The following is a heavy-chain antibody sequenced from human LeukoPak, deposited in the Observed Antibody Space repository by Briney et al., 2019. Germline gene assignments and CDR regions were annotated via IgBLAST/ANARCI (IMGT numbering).Heavy chain of an antibody. CDR2: VYSSGST. J-gene: IGHJ4*02. V-gene: IGHV4-39*01. Sequence: SETLSLTCSVSGDSISSARNYWGWIRQSPGKGLEWLASVYSSGSTHSNLSLTSRVSISIDMSKNQFSLKLYSVTASDAAIYYCARHLSGTAMAHYFDFWGQGTLVTVSS. CDR3: ARHLSGTAMAHYFDF. D-gene: IGHD5-18*01. CDR1: GDSISSARNY.